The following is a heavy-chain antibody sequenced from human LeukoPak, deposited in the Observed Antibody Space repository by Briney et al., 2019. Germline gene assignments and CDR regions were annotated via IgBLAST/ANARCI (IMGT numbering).Heavy chain of an antibody. CDR3: ARYYDSSGHFDY. CDR1: GFTFSSYA. D-gene: IGHD3-22*01. J-gene: IGHJ4*02. Sequence: GGSLRLSCVASGFTFSSYAMSWVRQAPGKGLEWVSAISGSGGSTYYADSVKGRFTISRDNSKNTLYLQMNSLRAEDTAVYYCARYYDSSGHFDYWGQGTLVTVSS. V-gene: IGHV3-23*01. CDR2: ISGSGGST.